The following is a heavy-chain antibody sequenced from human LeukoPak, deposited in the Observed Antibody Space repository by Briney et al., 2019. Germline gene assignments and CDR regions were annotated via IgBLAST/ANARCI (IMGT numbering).Heavy chain of an antibody. CDR2: ISGSGGST. Sequence: PGGSLRLSCAASGFTFSSYAMSWVRQAPGKGLEWVSAISGSGGSTYYADSVKGRFTISRDNSKNTLYLQMNSLRAEDTAVYYCAKAKAVVAYSSGGVHFDYWGQGTLVTVSS. J-gene: IGHJ4*02. CDR1: GFTFSSYA. D-gene: IGHD6-19*01. CDR3: AKAKAVVAYSSGGVHFDY. V-gene: IGHV3-23*01.